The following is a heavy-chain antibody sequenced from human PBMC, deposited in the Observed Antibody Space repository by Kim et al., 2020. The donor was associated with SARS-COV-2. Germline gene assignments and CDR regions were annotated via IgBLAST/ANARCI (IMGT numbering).Heavy chain of an antibody. Sequence: GGSLRLSCATSGFTFGGFAMDWVRQAPGKAMEWVAFIGHDGSTKYYADSVKGRFTISRDNSENVLYLQMSRLRDEDTAVYFCAKDRARDSYYEFDYWGQGTLVTVSS. CDR2: IGHDGSTK. CDR3: AKDRARDSYYEFDY. D-gene: IGHD3-16*01. V-gene: IGHV3-30*02. CDR1: GFTFGGFA. J-gene: IGHJ4*02.